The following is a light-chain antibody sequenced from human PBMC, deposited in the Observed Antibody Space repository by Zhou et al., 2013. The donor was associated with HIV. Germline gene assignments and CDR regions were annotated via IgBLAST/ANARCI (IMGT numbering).Light chain of an antibody. CDR1: QSISRY. Sequence: DIQMTQSPSSLSASVGDRVTISCRASQSISRYLNWYQHKPGKAPKLLIYGSSSLQSGVPSRFSGSGSGTEFTLSISSVQPEDFASYYCQKYNSAPLFTFGPGTKVDIK. CDR2: GSS. J-gene: IGKJ3*01. CDR3: QKYNSAPLFT. V-gene: IGKV1-39*01.